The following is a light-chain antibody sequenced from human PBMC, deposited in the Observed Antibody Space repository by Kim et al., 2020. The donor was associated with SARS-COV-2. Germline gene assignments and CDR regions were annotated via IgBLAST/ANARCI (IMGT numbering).Light chain of an antibody. J-gene: IGLJ1*01. Sequence: GQALHISCTATSSDVGGYNYVSWYQQHPGKAPKLMIYDVSKRPSGVPDRFSGSKSGNTASLTISGLQAEDEADYYCCSYAGSYTYVFGTGTKVTVL. CDR3: CSYAGSYTYV. V-gene: IGLV2-11*01. CDR2: DVS. CDR1: SSDVGGYNY.